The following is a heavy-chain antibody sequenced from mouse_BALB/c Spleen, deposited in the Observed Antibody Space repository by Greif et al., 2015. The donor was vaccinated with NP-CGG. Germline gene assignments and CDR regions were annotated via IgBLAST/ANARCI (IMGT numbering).Heavy chain of an antibody. CDR3: ARTTTATPFDY. D-gene: IGHD1-2*01. J-gene: IGHJ2*01. CDR2: IDPANGNT. CDR1: GFNIKDTY. Sequence: EVKLQESGAELVKPGASVKLSCTASGFNIKDTYMHRVKQRPEQGLEWIGRIDPANGNTKYDPKFQGKATITADTSSNTAYLQLSSLTSEDTAVYYCARTTTATPFDYWGQGTTLTVSS. V-gene: IGHV14-3*02.